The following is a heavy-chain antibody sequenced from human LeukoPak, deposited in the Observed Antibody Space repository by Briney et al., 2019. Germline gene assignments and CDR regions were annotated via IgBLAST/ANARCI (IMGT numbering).Heavy chain of an antibody. CDR1: GFTFSDYW. J-gene: IGHJ3*02. CDR2: INSDGRIT. D-gene: IGHD2-15*01. V-gene: IGHV3-74*01. Sequence: GGSLRLSCAASGFTFSDYWMHWVRQAPGKGLVGVSRINSDGRITSYADSVKGRFTISRDNAKNSLYLQMNSLRADDTAVYYCARETYCSGGSCYKGNAFDIWGQGTMVTVSS. CDR3: ARETYCSGGSCYKGNAFDI.